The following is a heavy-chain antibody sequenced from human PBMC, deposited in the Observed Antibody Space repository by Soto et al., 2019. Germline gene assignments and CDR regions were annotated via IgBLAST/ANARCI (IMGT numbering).Heavy chain of an antibody. CDR1: GASISSGGYF. CDR2: IYYNGST. CDR3: ARGGPDIIVPTVRYYYGLDV. D-gene: IGHD2-2*01. Sequence: QVQLQESGPGLVKPSQTLSLTCTVSGASISSGGYFWNWVRQHPGKGLEWIGYIYYNGSTYYNPSLQSRISISRDTSKNQFSLKLSSVTAADTAVYYCARGGPDIIVPTVRYYYGLDVWGQGTTVTVSS. J-gene: IGHJ6*02. V-gene: IGHV4-31*03.